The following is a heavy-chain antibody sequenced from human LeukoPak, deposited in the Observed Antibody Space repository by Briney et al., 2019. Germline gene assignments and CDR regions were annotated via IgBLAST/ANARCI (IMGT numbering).Heavy chain of an antibody. Sequence: ASVKVSCKASGYTFTSYYMHWVRQAPGQGLEWMGIINPSGGSTSYAQKFQGRVTMTRDTSTSTVYMVLSSLRSEDTAVYYCARVARYSSGWYRERYFQHWGQGTLVTVSS. CDR1: GYTFTSYY. V-gene: IGHV1-46*01. J-gene: IGHJ1*01. CDR3: ARVARYSSGWYRERYFQH. D-gene: IGHD6-19*01. CDR2: INPSGGST.